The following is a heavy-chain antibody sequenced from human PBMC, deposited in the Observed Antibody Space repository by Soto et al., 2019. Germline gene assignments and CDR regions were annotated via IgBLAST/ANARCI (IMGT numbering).Heavy chain of an antibody. CDR1: GFTFSTYA. V-gene: IGHV3-23*01. Sequence: EVQLLESGGGLVQPGGSLRLSCAASGFTFSTYAMSWVRQAPGKGLEWVSAISGGGDNTYYADSVKGRFTISRDNSKNTLYLQMNSLRAEDTAVYYCASRWGYFDYWGQGTLVTVSS. CDR3: ASRWGYFDY. J-gene: IGHJ4*02. D-gene: IGHD3-16*01. CDR2: ISGGGDNT.